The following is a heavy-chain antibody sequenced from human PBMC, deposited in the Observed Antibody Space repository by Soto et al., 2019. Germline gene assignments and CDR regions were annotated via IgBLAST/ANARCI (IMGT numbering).Heavy chain of an antibody. CDR2: ISYDGSNK. V-gene: IGHV3-30*18. CDR3: AKGNSWSHALVLDI. J-gene: IGHJ3*02. D-gene: IGHD1-7*01. CDR1: GFTFSSYG. Sequence: PGGSLRLSCAASGFTFSSYGMHWVRQAPGKGLEWVAVISYDGSNKYYADSVKGRFTISRDNSKNTLYLQMNSLRAEDTAVYYCAKGNSWSHALVLDIWGQGTMVTV.